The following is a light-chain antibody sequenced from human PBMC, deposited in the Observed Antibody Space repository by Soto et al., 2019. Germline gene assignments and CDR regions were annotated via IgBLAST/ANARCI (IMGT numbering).Light chain of an antibody. CDR3: QQRLSWPIT. J-gene: IGKJ5*01. CDR2: GAS. CDR1: QSVSSN. Sequence: EIVMTQSPATLSVSPGERATLSCRASQSVSSNLAWYQQKPGQAPSLLIYGASTRATGTPARFSGSGSGTEFTLTISSLQSEDFAVYYCQQRLSWPITFGQGTRLEI. V-gene: IGKV3-15*01.